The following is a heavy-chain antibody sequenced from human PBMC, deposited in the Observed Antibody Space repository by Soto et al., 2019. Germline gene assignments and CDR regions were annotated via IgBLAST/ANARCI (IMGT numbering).Heavy chain of an antibody. CDR3: ARQNPLSGYGYGLGGYYFDY. Sequence: SETLSLTCTVSGGSITSRNYYWGWIRQPPGKGLEWIGNIYYSGSTSYNPSLKSRVTISVDTSKNQLSLRLSSVTAADTAVYYCARQNPLSGYGYGLGGYYFDYWGQGTLVTVS. CDR2: IYYSGST. D-gene: IGHD5-12*01. CDR1: GGSITSRNYY. J-gene: IGHJ4*02. V-gene: IGHV4-39*01.